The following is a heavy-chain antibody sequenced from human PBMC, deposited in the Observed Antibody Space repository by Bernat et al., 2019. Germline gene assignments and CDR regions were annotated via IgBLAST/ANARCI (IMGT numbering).Heavy chain of an antibody. J-gene: IGHJ4*02. CDR3: AKRISIFGTDDY. V-gene: IGHV5-10-1*03. CDR2: IDPGDSYT. Sequence: EVQLVQSGAEVKKPGESLRISCQGSGYSFTSYWITWVRQMPGKGLEWMGRIDPGDSYTNYSPSFQGHVTISADKSISTAYLQWSSLKASDTAIYYCAKRISIFGTDDYWGQGTPVTVSS. D-gene: IGHD3-3*01. CDR1: GYSFTSYW.